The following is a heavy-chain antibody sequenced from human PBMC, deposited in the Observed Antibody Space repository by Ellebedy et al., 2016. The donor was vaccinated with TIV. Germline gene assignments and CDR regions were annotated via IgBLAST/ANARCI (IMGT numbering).Heavy chain of an antibody. CDR3: ARLWFGPYQGQFDP. CDR1: GGSFSGYY. J-gene: IGHJ5*02. CDR2: IYYSGST. Sequence: GSLRLXCAVYGGSFSGYYWTWIRQPPGKGLEWIGSIYYSGSTYYNPSLKSRVTISVDTSKNQFSLKLSSVTAADTAVYYCARLWFGPYQGQFDPWGQGTLVTVSS. D-gene: IGHD3-10*01. V-gene: IGHV4-34*01.